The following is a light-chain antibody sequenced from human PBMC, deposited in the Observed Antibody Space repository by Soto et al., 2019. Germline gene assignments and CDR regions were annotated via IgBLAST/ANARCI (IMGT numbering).Light chain of an antibody. V-gene: IGKV4-1*01. Sequence: DIVMTQSPDSLAVSLGERATINCKSSQSVLYSSNNKNYLAWYQQKPGQPPKLLIYWASTRESGVPDRFSGSGSGTDFTLTISSLQAEDVAVYYCQEEYRTQFTLGAGTMVDIK. J-gene: IGKJ3*01. CDR2: WAS. CDR1: QSVLYSSNNKNY. CDR3: QEEYRTQFT.